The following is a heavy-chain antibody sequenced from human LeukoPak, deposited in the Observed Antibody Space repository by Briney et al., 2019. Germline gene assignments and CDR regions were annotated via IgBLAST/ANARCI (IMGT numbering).Heavy chain of an antibody. J-gene: IGHJ3*02. Sequence: SETLSLTCTVSGGSISSHYWNWIRQPPGKGLEGIGYIYYSGSTNYNPSLKSRVTISVDKSKNQFSLKLSSVTAADTAVYYCARETTVVTPGRSDVFDIWGQGTMVTVSS. V-gene: IGHV4-59*11. CDR1: GGSISSHY. D-gene: IGHD4-23*01. CDR2: IYYSGST. CDR3: ARETTVVTPGRSDVFDI.